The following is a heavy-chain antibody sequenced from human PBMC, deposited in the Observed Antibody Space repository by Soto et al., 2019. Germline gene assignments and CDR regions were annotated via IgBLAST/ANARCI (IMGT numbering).Heavy chain of an antibody. J-gene: IGHJ4*02. CDR1: GGSFSGYY. Sequence: SETLSLTCAVYGGSFSGYYWSWIRQPPGKGLEWIGEINHSGNTNYNPSLKSRVTISVDTSKNQFSLKLSSVTAADTAVYYCARAGIAAFLDYWGQGTLVTVSS. CDR2: INHSGNT. CDR3: ARAGIAAFLDY. V-gene: IGHV4-34*01. D-gene: IGHD6-13*01.